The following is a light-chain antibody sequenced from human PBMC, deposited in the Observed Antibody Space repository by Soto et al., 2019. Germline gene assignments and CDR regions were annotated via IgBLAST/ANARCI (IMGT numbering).Light chain of an antibody. CDR3: KQRSNWPPIT. J-gene: IGKJ5*01. Sequence: EIVLTQSPATLSLSPGERATLSCMASQSVSSYLAWYHQKPGQAPRLLIYDASNRATGIPARFSGSGSGTDLATTISNLETQDFVVYSCKQRSNWPPITFGERTRLEI. CDR1: QSVSSY. CDR2: DAS. V-gene: IGKV3-11*01.